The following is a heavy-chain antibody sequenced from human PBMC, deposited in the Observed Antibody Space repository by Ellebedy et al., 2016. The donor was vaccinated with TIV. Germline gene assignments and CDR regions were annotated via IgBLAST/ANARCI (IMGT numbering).Heavy chain of an antibody. V-gene: IGHV3-23*01. CDR2: ISASGDST. D-gene: IGHD3-16*02. J-gene: IGHJ4*02. Sequence: GESLKISCAASGFTFSSYAMSWVRQAPGKGLEWVSGISASGDSTYYAGFVRGRFTISRDNSKNTLSLQMNSLRAEDTAVYYCAKDIALFDYWGQGILVTVSS. CDR3: AKDIALFDY. CDR1: GFTFSSYA.